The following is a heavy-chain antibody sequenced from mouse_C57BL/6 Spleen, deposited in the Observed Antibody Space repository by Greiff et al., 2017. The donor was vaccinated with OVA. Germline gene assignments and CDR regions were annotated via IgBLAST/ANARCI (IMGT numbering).Heavy chain of an antibody. D-gene: IGHD2-4*01. CDR1: GYTFTSYW. Sequence: QVQLQQPGTELVKPGASVKLSCKASGYTFTSYWMHWVKQRPGQGLEWIGNINPSNGGTNYNEKFKSKATLTVDKSSSTAYMQLSRLTSEDSAVSYCARGRIYYDYYWFAYWGQGTLVTVSA. V-gene: IGHV1-53*01. CDR3: ARGRIYYDYYWFAY. CDR2: INPSNGGT. J-gene: IGHJ3*01.